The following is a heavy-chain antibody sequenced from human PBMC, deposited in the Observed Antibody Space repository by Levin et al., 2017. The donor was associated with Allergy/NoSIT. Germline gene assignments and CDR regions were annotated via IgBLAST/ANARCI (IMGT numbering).Heavy chain of an antibody. D-gene: IGHD1-14*01. Sequence: GESLKISCAASGFTFSSYGMHWVRQAPGKGLEWVAVIWYDESNKYYGDSVKGRFTISRDNSKNTLYLQMNSLRVEDTAVYYCARKGGTLDDRRHYAFDIWGQGTMVTVSS. J-gene: IGHJ3*02. CDR2: IWYDESNK. V-gene: IGHV3-33*01. CDR3: ARKGGTLDDRRHYAFDI. CDR1: GFTFSSYG.